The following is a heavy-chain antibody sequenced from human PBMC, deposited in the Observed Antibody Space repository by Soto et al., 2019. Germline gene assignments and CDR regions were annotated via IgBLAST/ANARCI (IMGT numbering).Heavy chain of an antibody. J-gene: IGHJ4*02. CDR2: IKQDGSEK. V-gene: IGHV3-7*01. Sequence: ESGGGLVQPGGSLRLSCAASGFTFSSYWMTWVRQAPGKGLEGVANIKQDGSEKYYVDSVKGRFTISRDNAKNSLYLQMNSLRAEDTAVYYCARDRRCSSTSCYYFDYWGQGPLVTVSS. CDR3: ARDRRCSSTSCYYFDY. CDR1: GFTFSSYW. D-gene: IGHD2-2*01.